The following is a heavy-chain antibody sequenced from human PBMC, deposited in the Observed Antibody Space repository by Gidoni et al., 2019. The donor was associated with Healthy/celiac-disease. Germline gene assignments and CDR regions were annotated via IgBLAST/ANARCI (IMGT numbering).Heavy chain of an antibody. J-gene: IGHJ4*02. CDR2: ISSSGSTI. CDR1: GFTCSDFY. CDR3: ARDLVQGLWGGSYIDY. Sequence: QVQLVESGGGVVKPGGSLRLSCAASGFTCSDFYMSWIRQAPGKGLEWVSYISSSGSTIYYADSVKGRFTISRDNAKNSLYRQMNSLSSEDTAVYYCARDLVQGLWGGSYIDYWGQGTLVTVSS. D-gene: IGHD3-3*01. V-gene: IGHV3-11*01.